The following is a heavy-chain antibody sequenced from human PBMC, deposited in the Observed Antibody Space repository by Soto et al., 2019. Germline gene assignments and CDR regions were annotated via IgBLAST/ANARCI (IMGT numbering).Heavy chain of an antibody. CDR1: GYTFTSYG. D-gene: IGHD6-6*01. CDR2: ISAYNGNT. V-gene: IGHV1-18*04. CDR3: AREPYSSSYPRYPDY. J-gene: IGHJ4*02. Sequence: QVQLVQSGAEVKKPGASVKVSCKASGYTFTSYGISWVRQAPGQGLEWMGWISAYNGNTNYAQKLQGRVTMTTDTSTITAYMELRSMSSDDTAVYYCAREPYSSSYPRYPDYWGQGTLGTVSS.